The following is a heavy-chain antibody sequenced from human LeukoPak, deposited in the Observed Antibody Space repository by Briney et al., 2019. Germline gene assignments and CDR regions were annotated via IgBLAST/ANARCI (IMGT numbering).Heavy chain of an antibody. V-gene: IGHV4-34*01. D-gene: IGHD1-26*01. CDR2: VADYGSV. CDR3: ARRRVTGIVVSTFDP. CDR1: GGSFTNYF. Sequence: SETLSLTCAVYGGSFTNYFWSWVRQSPGKGLEWIGEVADYGSVNYNPSLQSRVTISLDTSKNHFSLKVSSMTAADTAVYYCARRRVTGIVVSTFDPWGQGTLVTVSS. J-gene: IGHJ5*02.